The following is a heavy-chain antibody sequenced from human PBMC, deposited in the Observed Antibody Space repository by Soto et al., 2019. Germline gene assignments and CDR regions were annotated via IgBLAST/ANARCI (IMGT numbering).Heavy chain of an antibody. J-gene: IGHJ4*02. Sequence: QVQLVESGGGVVQPGRSLRLSCAASGFTFSSYAMHWVRQAPGKGLEWVAVISYDGSNKYYADSVKGRFTISRDNSKNTLYLPMNSLRAEDTAVYYCARDGILGLRFDYWGQGTLVTVSS. V-gene: IGHV3-30-3*01. D-gene: IGHD4-17*01. CDR1: GFTFSSYA. CDR2: ISYDGSNK. CDR3: ARDGILGLRFDY.